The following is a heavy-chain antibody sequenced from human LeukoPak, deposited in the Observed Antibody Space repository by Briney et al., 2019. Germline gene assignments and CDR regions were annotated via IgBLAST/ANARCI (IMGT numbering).Heavy chain of an antibody. Sequence: ASVKVSCKASGYTFTSYGISWVRQAPGQGVEWMGWISGYNGNTNSAQKLQGRVSMTTDTSTSTAYMELRSLRSDDTAVYYCARDRSPDFWSGDYRDAFDIWAKGQWSPSLQ. CDR2: ISGYNGNT. CDR3: ARDRSPDFWSGDYRDAFDI. D-gene: IGHD3-3*01. J-gene: IGHJ3*02. CDR1: GYTFTSYG. V-gene: IGHV1-18*01.